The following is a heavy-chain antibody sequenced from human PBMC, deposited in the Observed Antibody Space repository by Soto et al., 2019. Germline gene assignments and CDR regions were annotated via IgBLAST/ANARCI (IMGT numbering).Heavy chain of an antibody. CDR3: ASSSRGSYRPYDY. CDR2: IIPILGIA. CDR1: GGTFSSYT. D-gene: IGHD3-16*02. V-gene: IGHV1-69*02. Sequence: KVSCKASGGTFSSYTISWVRQAPGQGLEWMGRIIPILGIANYAQKFQGRVTITADKSTSTAYMELSSLRSEDTAVYYCASSSRGSYRPYDYWGQGTLVTVSS. J-gene: IGHJ4*02.